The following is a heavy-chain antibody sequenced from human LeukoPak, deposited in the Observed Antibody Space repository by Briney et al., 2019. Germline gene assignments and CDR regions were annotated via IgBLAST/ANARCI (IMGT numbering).Heavy chain of an antibody. Sequence: GGSLRLSCAASGFTFSTYGMHWVRQAPGKGLEWVTFIRSDGSNKYYADSVKGRFTISRDNSKNTLYLQMNSLRAEDTAVYYCAKTQGIAVAGTLDYWGQGTLVTVSS. CDR3: AKTQGIAVAGTLDY. D-gene: IGHD6-19*01. J-gene: IGHJ4*02. CDR1: GFTFSTYG. V-gene: IGHV3-30*02. CDR2: IRSDGSNK.